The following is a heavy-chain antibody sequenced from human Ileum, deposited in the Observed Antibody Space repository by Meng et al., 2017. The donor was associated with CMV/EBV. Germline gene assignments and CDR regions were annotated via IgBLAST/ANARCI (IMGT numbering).Heavy chain of an antibody. CDR3: ARRRDTSSWYYYYFGMDV. CDR1: GGSISSYY. D-gene: IGHD6-13*01. Sequence: SETLSLTCTVSGGSISSYYWSWIRQPPGKGLEWIGYIYYSGSTNYNPSLKSRVTTSVDTSKNQFSLKLNSVTAADTAVYYCARRRDTSSWYYYYFGMDVWGQGTTVTVSS. V-gene: IGHV4-59*01. J-gene: IGHJ6*02. CDR2: IYYSGST.